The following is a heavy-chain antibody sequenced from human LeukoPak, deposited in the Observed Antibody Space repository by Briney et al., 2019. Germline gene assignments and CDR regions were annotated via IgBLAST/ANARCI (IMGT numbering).Heavy chain of an antibody. V-gene: IGHV4-39*07. D-gene: IGHD6-13*01. CDR3: ARVRSSSWSYYYYYMDV. Sequence: PSETLSLTCTVSGGSISSSSYYWGWIRQPPGKGLEWIGSIYYSGSTYYDPSLKSRVTISVDTSKNQFSLKLSSVTAADTAVYYCARVRSSSWSYYYYYMDVWGKGTTVTVSS. CDR1: GGSISSSSYY. CDR2: IYYSGST. J-gene: IGHJ6*03.